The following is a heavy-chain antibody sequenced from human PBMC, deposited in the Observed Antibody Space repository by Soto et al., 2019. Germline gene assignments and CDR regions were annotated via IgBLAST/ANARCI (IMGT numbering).Heavy chain of an antibody. CDR1: GYNFANYG. CDR3: ARDAAYNDFWGGVMELYSYNMDV. J-gene: IGHJ6*02. D-gene: IGHD3-3*01. Sequence: QVQLVQSEAEVKKPGASLKVSCRASGYNFANYGISWVRQAPGQGLEWMGWISAHNGDTKYAQKVKGRVPMTADTSTSTAYIEMWSLRSDDTAVYYCARDAAYNDFWGGVMELYSYNMDVWGQGTTVTV. V-gene: IGHV1-18*01. CDR2: ISAHNGDT.